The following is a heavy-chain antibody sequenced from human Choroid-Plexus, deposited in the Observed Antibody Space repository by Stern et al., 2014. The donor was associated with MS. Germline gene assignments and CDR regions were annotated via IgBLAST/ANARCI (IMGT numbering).Heavy chain of an antibody. CDR2: VSYDGSNK. J-gene: IGHJ5*02. Sequence: GQLVESGGGVVQPGRPLRLSCVASGFTFGSCAMHWVRQAPGKGLEWVAGVSYDGSNKYYADSVKGRFTISRDNSQNTLYIQMSSLRPEDTAVYYCAKDRQYLTYFFDHWGQGSLVTVSS. CDR1: GFTFGSCA. CDR3: AKDRQYLTYFFDH. V-gene: IGHV3-30*18. D-gene: IGHD2/OR15-2a*01.